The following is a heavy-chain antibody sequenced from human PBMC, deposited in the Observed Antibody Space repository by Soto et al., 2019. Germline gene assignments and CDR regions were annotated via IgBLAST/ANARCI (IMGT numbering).Heavy chain of an antibody. CDR3: ATVGIAAVIVDY. D-gene: IGHD6-13*01. CDR1: GYTFTSYG. V-gene: IGHV1-18*01. J-gene: IGHJ4*02. Sequence: ASVKVSCKASGYTFTSYGISWVRQAPGQGLEWMGWISAYNGNTNYAQKLQGRVTMTTDTSKSTAYMELRSLRSDDTAVYYCATVGIAAVIVDYWGQATLVTVSS. CDR2: ISAYNGNT.